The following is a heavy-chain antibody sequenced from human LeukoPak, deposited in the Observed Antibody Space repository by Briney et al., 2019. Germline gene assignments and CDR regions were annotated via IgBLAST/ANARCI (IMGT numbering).Heavy chain of an antibody. CDR2: ISRSGST. D-gene: IGHD6-13*01. J-gene: IGHJ4*02. Sequence: SETLSLTCIVSGGSISSSRDYWAWIRQPPGKGLEWIGEISRSGSTNYNPSLKSRVTMLVDKSKNQFSLKLSSVTAADTAVYYCARAPAAGPFDYWGQGTLVTVSS. V-gene: IGHV4-61*05. CDR3: ARAPAAGPFDY. CDR1: GGSISSSRDY.